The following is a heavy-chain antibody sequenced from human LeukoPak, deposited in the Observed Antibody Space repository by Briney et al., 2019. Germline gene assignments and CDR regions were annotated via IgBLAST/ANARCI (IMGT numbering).Heavy chain of an antibody. V-gene: IGHV3-30*01. J-gene: IGHJ4*02. CDR2: DGSNK. D-gene: IGHD3-22*01. CDR3: AGLMNYYDSSGPYYFDY. Sequence: DGSNKYYADSVRGRFTISRDNSKNTLYLQMNSLRAEDTAVYYCAGLMNYYDSSGPYYFDYWGQGTLVTVSS.